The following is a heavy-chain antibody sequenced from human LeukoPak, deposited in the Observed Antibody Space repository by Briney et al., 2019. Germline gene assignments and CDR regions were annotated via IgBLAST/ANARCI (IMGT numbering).Heavy chain of an antibody. V-gene: IGHV4-61*05. CDR2: IYYSGST. Sequence: PSETLSLTCTVSGGSMSSGSSYWGWIRQPPGKGLEWIGYIYYSGSTNYNPSLKSRVTISVDTSKNQFSLKLSSVTAADTAVYYCARRSTIFGVVDYWGQGTLVTVSS. CDR3: ARRSTIFGVVDY. D-gene: IGHD3-3*01. J-gene: IGHJ4*02. CDR1: GGSMSSGSSY.